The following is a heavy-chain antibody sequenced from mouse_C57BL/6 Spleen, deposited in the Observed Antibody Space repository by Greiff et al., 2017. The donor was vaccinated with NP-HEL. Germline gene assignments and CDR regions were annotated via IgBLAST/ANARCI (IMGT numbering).Heavy chain of an antibody. Sequence: QVQLQQPGAELVKPGASVKLSCKASGYTFTSYWMHWVKQRPGQGLEWIGMIHPNSGSTNYNEKFKSKATLTVDKSSSTDYMQLSSLTSEDSAVYYCARNHYYGSSDYAMDYWGQGTSVTVSS. CDR2: IHPNSGST. J-gene: IGHJ4*01. V-gene: IGHV1-64*01. CDR3: ARNHYYGSSDYAMDY. CDR1: GYTFTSYW. D-gene: IGHD1-1*01.